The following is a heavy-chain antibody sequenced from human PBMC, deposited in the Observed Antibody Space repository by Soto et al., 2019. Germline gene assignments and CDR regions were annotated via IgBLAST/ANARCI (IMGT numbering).Heavy chain of an antibody. J-gene: IGHJ5*02. D-gene: IGHD2-2*01. CDR1: GGSISSSNW. CDR3: AAGVPAANGWNWFDP. Sequence: QVQLQESGPGLVKPSGTLSLTCAVSGGSISSSNWWSWVRQPPGKGLEWIGEIYHSGSTNYNPSLKSRVTVSVDKSKDQFSLKLSSVTAADTAVYNCAAGVPAANGWNWFDPWGQGTLVTVSS. V-gene: IGHV4-4*02. CDR2: IYHSGST.